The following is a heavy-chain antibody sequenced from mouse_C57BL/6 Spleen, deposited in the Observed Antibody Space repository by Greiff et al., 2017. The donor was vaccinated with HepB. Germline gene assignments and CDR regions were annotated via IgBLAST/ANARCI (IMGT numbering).Heavy chain of an antibody. CDR3: ARRFYDYDEYFDV. J-gene: IGHJ1*03. D-gene: IGHD2-4*01. CDR1: GYTFTDYY. V-gene: IGHV1-19*01. CDR2: INPYNGGT. Sequence: VQLQQSGPVLVKPGASVKMSCKASGYTFTDYYMNWVKQSHGKSLEWIGVINPYNGGTSYNQKFKGKATLTVDKSSSTAYMELNSLTSEDSAVYYCARRFYDYDEYFDVWGTGTTVTVSS.